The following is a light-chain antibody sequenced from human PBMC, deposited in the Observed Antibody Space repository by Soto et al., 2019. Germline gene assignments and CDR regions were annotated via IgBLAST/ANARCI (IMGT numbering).Light chain of an antibody. V-gene: IGKV3-11*01. Sequence: EIVLTQSPATLSLSPGERATLSCRASQSVSYFLAWYQQKPGQAPRLLIYDASNRATGIPARFSGSGSGTDFTLTISSLEAEDFAVYYCQQRSDWPPITFGQGTRLEI. CDR2: DAS. J-gene: IGKJ5*01. CDR1: QSVSYF. CDR3: QQRSDWPPIT.